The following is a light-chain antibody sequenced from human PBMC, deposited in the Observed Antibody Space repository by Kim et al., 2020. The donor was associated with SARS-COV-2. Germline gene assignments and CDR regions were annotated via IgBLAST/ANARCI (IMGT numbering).Light chain of an antibody. J-gene: IGKJ1*01. V-gene: IGKV3-15*01. CDR3: QQYNNWWT. CDR2: GAS. Sequence: SVYPGERATPSCRASQSVSSNLAWYQQKPGQAPRLLIYGASTRATGIPARFSCSGSGTEFTLTISSLQSEDFAVYYCQQYNNWWTFGQGTKVDIK. CDR1: QSVSSN.